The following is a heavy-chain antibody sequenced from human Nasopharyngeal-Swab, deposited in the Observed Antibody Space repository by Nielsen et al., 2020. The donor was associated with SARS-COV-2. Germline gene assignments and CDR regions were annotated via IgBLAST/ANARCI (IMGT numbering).Heavy chain of an antibody. CDR2: ISWHSGSI. J-gene: IGHJ3*02. V-gene: IGHV3-9*01. CDR1: GFTFDDYA. Sequence: SLKISCAASGFTFDDYAMHWVRQAPGKGLEWVSGISWHSGSIGYADSVKGRFTISRDNSKNTLHLQMNSLRAEDTAVYYCASPKTFYGGNTGVDRAFDIWGQGTMVTVSS. CDR3: ASPKTFYGGNTGVDRAFDI. D-gene: IGHD4-23*01.